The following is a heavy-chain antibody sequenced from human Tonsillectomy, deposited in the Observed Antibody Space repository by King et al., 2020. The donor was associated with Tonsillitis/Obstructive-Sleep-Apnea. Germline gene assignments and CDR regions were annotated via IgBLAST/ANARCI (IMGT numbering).Heavy chain of an antibody. D-gene: IGHD2-2*01. CDR3: ARAPHCSSTSCYWGNDAFDI. CDR1: GYTFTSYG. CDR2: ISAYNGNT. J-gene: IGHJ3*02. Sequence: QLVQSGAEVKKPGASVKVSCKASGYTFTSYGISWVRQAPGQGLEWMGWISAYNGNTNYAQKLQGRVTMTTDTSTSTAYMELRSLRSDDTAVYYCARAPHCSSTSCYWGNDAFDIWGQGTMVTVSS. V-gene: IGHV1-18*01.